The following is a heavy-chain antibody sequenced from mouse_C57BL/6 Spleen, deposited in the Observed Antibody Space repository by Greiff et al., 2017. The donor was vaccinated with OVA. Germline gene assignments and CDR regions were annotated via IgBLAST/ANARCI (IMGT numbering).Heavy chain of an antibody. CDR2: IYPGSGST. V-gene: IGHV1-55*01. CDR1: GYTFTSYW. D-gene: IGHD2-3*01. CDR3: ARPYDGPWFAY. J-gene: IGHJ3*01. Sequence: QVQLKQPGAELVKPGASVQMSCKASGYTFTSYWLTWVKQRPGQGLEWIGDIYPGSGSTNYNEKFKSKATLTVDTSSSTAYMQLSSLTSEDSAVYYCARPYDGPWFAYWGQGTRGTVSA.